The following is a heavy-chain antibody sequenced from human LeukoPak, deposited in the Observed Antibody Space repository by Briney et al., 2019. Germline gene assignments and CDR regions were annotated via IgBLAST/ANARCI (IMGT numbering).Heavy chain of an antibody. D-gene: IGHD3-10*01. Sequence: GGSLRLSCAASGLTFSSYEMNWVRQAPGKGLEWVSYISSSGSTIYYADSVKGRFTISRDNAKNSLYLQMNSLRAEDTAVYYCARDAVVRGVIITDYWGQGTLVTVSS. V-gene: IGHV3-48*03. J-gene: IGHJ4*02. CDR1: GLTFSSYE. CDR3: ARDAVVRGVIITDY. CDR2: ISSSGSTI.